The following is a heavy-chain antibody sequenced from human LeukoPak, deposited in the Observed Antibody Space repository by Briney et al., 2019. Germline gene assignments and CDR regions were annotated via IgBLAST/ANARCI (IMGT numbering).Heavy chain of an antibody. CDR1: GFTFSSYS. CDR3: ARDWYYYDSSGYFGDY. CDR2: ISSSSSTI. V-gene: IGHV3-48*01. Sequence: AGGSLRLSCAASGFTFSSYSMNWVRQAPGKGLEWVSYISSSSSTIYYADSVKGRFTISRDNAKNSLYLQMNSLRAEDTAVYYCARDWYYYDSSGYFGDYWGQGTLVTVSS. J-gene: IGHJ4*02. D-gene: IGHD3-22*01.